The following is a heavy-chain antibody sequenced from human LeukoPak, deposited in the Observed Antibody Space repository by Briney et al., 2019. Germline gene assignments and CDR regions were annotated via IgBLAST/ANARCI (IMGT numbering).Heavy chain of an antibody. CDR3: AREDLDYGDYGSYYYYGMDV. Sequence: GGSLRLSCAASGFTFSSYSMNWVRQAPGKGLEWVSSISSSSSYIYYADSVKGRFTISRDNAKNSLYLQVNSLRAEDTAVYYCAREDLDYGDYGSYYYYGMDVWGQGTTVTVSS. CDR1: GFTFSSYS. V-gene: IGHV3-21*01. J-gene: IGHJ6*02. CDR2: ISSSSSYI. D-gene: IGHD4-17*01.